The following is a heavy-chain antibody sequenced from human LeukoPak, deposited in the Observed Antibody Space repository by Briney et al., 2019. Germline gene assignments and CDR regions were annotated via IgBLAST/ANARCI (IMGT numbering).Heavy chain of an antibody. V-gene: IGHV3-30*18. CDR1: GFTFSSYG. CDR3: AKDYILRYFDWPSPMDV. Sequence: GRSLRLSCAASGFTFSSYGMHWVRQAPGKGLEWVAVISYDGSNKYYADSVKGRFTISRDNSKNTLYLQMNSLRAEDTAVYYCAKDYILRYFDWPSPMDVWGQGTTVTVSS. CDR2: ISYDGSNK. D-gene: IGHD3-9*01. J-gene: IGHJ6*02.